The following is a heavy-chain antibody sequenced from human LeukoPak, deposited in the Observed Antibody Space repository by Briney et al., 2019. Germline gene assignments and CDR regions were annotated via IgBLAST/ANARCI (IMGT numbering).Heavy chain of an antibody. D-gene: IGHD3-3*01. CDR3: AKDGAIFGVPITRGGMDV. CDR2: ITWNSGSV. CDR1: GFKFDEYA. J-gene: IGHJ6*02. V-gene: IGHV3-9*01. Sequence: GGSLRLSCAASGFKFDEYAMHWVRQVPGQGLEWVSGITWNSGSVGYADSVRGRFTISRDNAKNSLYLQMNSLRPEDTALYYCAKDGAIFGVPITRGGMDVWGQGTTVTVSS.